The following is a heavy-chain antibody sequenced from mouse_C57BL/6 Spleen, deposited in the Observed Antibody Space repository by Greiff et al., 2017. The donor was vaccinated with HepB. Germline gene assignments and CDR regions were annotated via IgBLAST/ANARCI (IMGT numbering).Heavy chain of an antibody. CDR2: ISSGSSTI. Sequence: VQLKESGGGLVKPGGSLKLSCAASGFTFSDYGMHWVRQAPEKGLEWVAYISSGSSTIYYADTVKGRFTISRDNAKNTLFLQMISLRSEDTAMYYCARKRSYAMDYWGQGTSVTVSS. CDR1: GFTFSDYG. CDR3: ARKRSYAMDY. J-gene: IGHJ4*01. V-gene: IGHV5-17*01.